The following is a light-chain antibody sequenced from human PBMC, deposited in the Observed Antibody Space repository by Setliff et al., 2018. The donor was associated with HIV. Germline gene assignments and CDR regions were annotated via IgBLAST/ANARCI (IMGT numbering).Light chain of an antibody. CDR3: CSYAGSSTYV. V-gene: IGLV2-14*01. CDR2: DVN. CDR1: SSDVGGYNY. Sequence: QSVLTQPASVSGSPGQSITISCTGTSSDVGGYNYVSWYQQRPDKAPTLIIYDVNNRPSGVSHRFSGSKSGNTASLTISGLQAEDETDYYCCSYAGSSTYVFGTGTKVTVL. J-gene: IGLJ1*01.